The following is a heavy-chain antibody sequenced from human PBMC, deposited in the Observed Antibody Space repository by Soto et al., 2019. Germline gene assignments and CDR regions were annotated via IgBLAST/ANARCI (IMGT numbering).Heavy chain of an antibody. J-gene: IGHJ4*02. CDR2: INPSGGST. D-gene: IGHD3-22*01. V-gene: IGHV1-46*01. Sequence: ASVKVSCKASGYTFSNFYIHWVRQAPGQGLEWMGIINPSGGSTSYAQKFQGRVTMTRDTSTSTVYMELSSLRSEDTAVHYCARADYYGSSGYHLDYWGQGTLVTVSS. CDR1: GYTFSNFY. CDR3: ARADYYGSSGYHLDY.